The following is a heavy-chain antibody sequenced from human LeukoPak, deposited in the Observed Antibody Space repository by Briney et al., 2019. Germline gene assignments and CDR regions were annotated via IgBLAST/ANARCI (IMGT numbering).Heavy chain of an antibody. Sequence: PGGSLRLSCAASGFTFSSYAMSWVRQAPGKGLEWVSGISDSGGSPYYADSVKGRFTISRDNSKNTLFLQMNSLRAEDTAVYYCAKGSLGIAVAGTFDYWGQGTLVTVSS. CDR1: GFTFSSYA. CDR3: AKGSLGIAVAGTFDY. V-gene: IGHV3-23*01. D-gene: IGHD6-19*01. J-gene: IGHJ4*02. CDR2: ISDSGGSP.